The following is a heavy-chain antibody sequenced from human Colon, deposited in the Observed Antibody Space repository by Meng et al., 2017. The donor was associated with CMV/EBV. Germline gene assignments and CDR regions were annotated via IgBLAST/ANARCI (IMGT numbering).Heavy chain of an antibody. CDR2: IYYSGTT. CDR3: ARGWAPGGDFDY. J-gene: IGHJ4*02. V-gene: IGHV4-31*03. D-gene: IGHD2-21*01. CDR1: GGSISSGSYY. Sequence: CTVSGGSISSGSYYWSWIRQHPGKGLEWIGYIYYSGTTHYNPSLKSRVTMSVDTSKNQFSLKLSSVTAADTAVYYCARGWAPGGDFDYWGQGALVTVSS.